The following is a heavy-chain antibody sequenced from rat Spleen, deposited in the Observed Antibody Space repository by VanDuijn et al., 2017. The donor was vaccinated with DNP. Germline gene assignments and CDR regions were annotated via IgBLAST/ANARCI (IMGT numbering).Heavy chain of an antibody. J-gene: IGHJ2*01. CDR3: VRWNSGHFDY. D-gene: IGHD4-3*01. V-gene: IGHV5-7*01. CDR1: GFTFSDYN. CDR2: ISHDGSST. Sequence: EVHLVESGGGLVQPGGSLKLSCAASGFTFSDYNMAWVRQAPKKGLEWVATISHDGSSTDYRDSVKGRFTISRDNAKSTLYLQMNSLRSEDMATYYCVRWNSGHFDYWGQGVMVTVSS.